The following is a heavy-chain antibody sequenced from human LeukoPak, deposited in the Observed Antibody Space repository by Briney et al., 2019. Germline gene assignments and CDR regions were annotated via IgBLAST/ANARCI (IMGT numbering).Heavy chain of an antibody. CDR2: IFYIGST. V-gene: IGHV4-59*08. D-gene: IGHD2-15*01. J-gene: IGHJ4*02. CDR1: GGSISSYY. Sequence: SETLSLTCTVSGGSISSYYWSWIRQSPGKGLEWIGYIFYIGSTNYNPSLKSRVTTSVDTSKNQFSLKLSSVTAADTAVYYCARAEDRGRYCSGGSCYDYWGQGTLVTVSS. CDR3: ARAEDRGRYCSGGSCYDY.